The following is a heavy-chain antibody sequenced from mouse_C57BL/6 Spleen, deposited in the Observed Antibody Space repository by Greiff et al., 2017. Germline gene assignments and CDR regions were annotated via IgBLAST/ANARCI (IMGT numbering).Heavy chain of an antibody. CDR3: ASFKTTVVAHTDWYFDV. CDR2: INPNYVTT. CDR1: GYSFTDYN. V-gene: IGHV1-39*01. Sequence: EVNLVESGPELVKPGASVKISCKASGYSFTDYNMNWVKQSNGKSLEWIGVINPNYVTTSYNQKFKGKATLTVDQSSSTAYMQLNSLTSEDSAVYYLASFKTTVVAHTDWYFDVWGTGTTVTVSS. J-gene: IGHJ1*03. D-gene: IGHD1-1*01.